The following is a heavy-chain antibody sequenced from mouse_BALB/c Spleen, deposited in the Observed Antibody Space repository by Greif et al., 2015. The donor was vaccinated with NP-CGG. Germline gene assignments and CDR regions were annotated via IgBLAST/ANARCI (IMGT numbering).Heavy chain of an antibody. Sequence: EVKLMESGGDLVKPGGSLKLTCAASGFTFSSYGMSWVRQTPDKRLEWVATISSGGSYTYYPDSVKGRFTISRDNAKNTLCLQMSSLKSEDTAMYYCAIFPYYYGSSYYFDYWGQGTTLTVSS. CDR3: AIFPYYYGSSYYFDY. CDR1: GFTFSSYG. V-gene: IGHV5-6*01. J-gene: IGHJ2*01. D-gene: IGHD1-1*01. CDR2: ISSGGSYT.